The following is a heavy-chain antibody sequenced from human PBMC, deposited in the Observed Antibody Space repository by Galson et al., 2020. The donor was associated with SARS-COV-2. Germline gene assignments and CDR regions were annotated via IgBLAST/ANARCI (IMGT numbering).Heavy chain of an antibody. J-gene: IGHJ4*02. CDR2: IRGGGGST. Sequence: GGSMRLACAASGFTFSRYAMACVRQAPGNGLEWVSGIRGGGGSTYYADSVKGRFTISRDISQNTVYLQMSSLRAEDTAVYYCAKDRGNDYGDQLDFWGQGTQVTVSS. CDR1: GFTFSRYA. V-gene: IGHV3-23*01. D-gene: IGHD4-17*01. CDR3: AKDRGNDYGDQLDF.